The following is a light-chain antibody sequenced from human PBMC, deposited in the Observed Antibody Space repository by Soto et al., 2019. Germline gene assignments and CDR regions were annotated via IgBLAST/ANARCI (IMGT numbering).Light chain of an antibody. Sequence: EIVLTQSPGTLSLSPGERATLSCRASQSVSSYLAWYQQKPGQAPRLLFYGASSRATGIPDRFSGSGSGTDFILTISRLEPDDFAVYYCQQYGRSPWTFGQGTKVDIK. CDR2: GAS. J-gene: IGKJ1*01. CDR1: QSVSSY. V-gene: IGKV3-20*01. CDR3: QQYGRSPWT.